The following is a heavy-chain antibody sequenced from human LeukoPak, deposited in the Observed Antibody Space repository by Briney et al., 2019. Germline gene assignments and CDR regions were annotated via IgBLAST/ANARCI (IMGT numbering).Heavy chain of an antibody. CDR1: GFTFSSYG. V-gene: IGHV3-30*02. CDR2: IRHDGSNK. Sequence: GGSLRLSCAASGFTFSSYGMHWVRQAPGKGLEWVASIRHDGSNKYYVDSVKGRFTISRDNSKNTLYLQMNSPRAEDTAVYYCAKGGTKGYSSASGFDYWGQGTLVTVSS. CDR3: AKGGTKGYSSASGFDY. J-gene: IGHJ4*02. D-gene: IGHD6-6*01.